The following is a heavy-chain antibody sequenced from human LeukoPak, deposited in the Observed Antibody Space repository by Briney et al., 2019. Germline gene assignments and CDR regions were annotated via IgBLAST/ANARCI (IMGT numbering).Heavy chain of an antibody. V-gene: IGHV4-4*07. CDR2: IYTSGST. J-gene: IGHJ4*02. CDR1: GGSFSGYY. Sequence: SETLSLTCAVYGGSFSGYYWSWIRQPAGKGLEWIGRIYTSGSTNYNPSLKSRVTISVDTSKNQFSLKLSSVTAADTAVYYCAKDSLKHSSGWDFDYWGQGTLVTVSS. CDR3: AKDSLKHSSGWDFDY. D-gene: IGHD6-19*01.